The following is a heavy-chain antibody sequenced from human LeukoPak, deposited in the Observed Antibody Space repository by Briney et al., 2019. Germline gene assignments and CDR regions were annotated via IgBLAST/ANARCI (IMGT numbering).Heavy chain of an antibody. J-gene: IGHJ4*02. CDR3: AGDPSSGYYLYFDY. CDR1: RFTFSSYA. CDR2: ISYDGSNK. D-gene: IGHD3-22*01. V-gene: IGHV3-30-3*01. Sequence: GRSLRLSCAASRFTFSSYAMHWVRQAPGKGLEWVAVISYDGSNKYYADSVKGRFTISRDNSKNTLYLQMNSLRPDDTAVYYCAGDPSSGYYLYFDYWGQGTLLTVSS.